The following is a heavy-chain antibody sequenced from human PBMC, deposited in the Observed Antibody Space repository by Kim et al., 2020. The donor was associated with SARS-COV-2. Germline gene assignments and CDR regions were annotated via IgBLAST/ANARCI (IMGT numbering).Heavy chain of an antibody. CDR1: GFPFSSYS. CDR2: ISGSGSTI. J-gene: IGHJ4*02. D-gene: IGHD3-10*01. CDR3: ACDFSGSEIYPKRGEY. V-gene: IGHV3-48*02. Sequence: GGSLRLSCAASGFPFSSYSMNWVRQVPGKGLECISYISGSGSTISYADSVKGRFTISRDNAKKLLYLQMSSLGDEDTAVYYCACDFSGSEIYPKRGEYWGQVTAVTVSS.